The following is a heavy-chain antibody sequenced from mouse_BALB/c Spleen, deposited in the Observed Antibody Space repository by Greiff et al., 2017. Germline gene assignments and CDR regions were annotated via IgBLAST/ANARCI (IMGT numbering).Heavy chain of an antibody. CDR1: GFTFSDYY. J-gene: IGHJ4*01. D-gene: IGHD1-1*01. V-gene: IGHV5-4*02. CDR3: ARGDYGSSYNAMDY. CDR2: ISDGGSYT. Sequence: DVKLVESGGGLVKPGGSLKLSCAASGFTFSDYYMYWVRQTPEKRLEWVATISDGGSYTYYPDSVKGRFTISRDNAKNNLYLQMSSLKSEDTAMYYCARGDYGSSYNAMDYWGQGTSVTVSS.